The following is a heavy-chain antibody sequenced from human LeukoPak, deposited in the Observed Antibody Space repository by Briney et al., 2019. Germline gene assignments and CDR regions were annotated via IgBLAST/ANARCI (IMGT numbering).Heavy chain of an antibody. J-gene: IGHJ4*02. V-gene: IGHV4-39*07. CDR3: ARDQARGMGIAVAGFDY. Sequence: SETLSLTCPVSGGSISSSSYYWGWIRQPPGKGLEWIGSIYYSGSTYYNPSLKSRVTISVHTSKNQFSLKLSSVTAADTAVYYCARDQARGMGIAVAGFDYWGQGTLVTVSS. CDR1: GGSISSSSYY. D-gene: IGHD6-19*01. CDR2: IYYSGST.